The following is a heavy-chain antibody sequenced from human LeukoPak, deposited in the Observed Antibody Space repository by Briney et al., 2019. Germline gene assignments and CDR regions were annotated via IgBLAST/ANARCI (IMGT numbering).Heavy chain of an antibody. CDR2: IYYSGST. CDR3: ARDQGGNYDYVWGSYRSYYNWFDP. D-gene: IGHD3-16*02. V-gene: IGHV4-59*01. CDR1: GGSINSYY. J-gene: IGHJ5*02. Sequence: PSETLSLTCTVSGGSINSYYWSWIRQPPGKGLEWIGYIYYSGSTNYNPSLKSRVTISVDTSKNQFSLKLSSVTAADTAVYYCARDQGGNYDYVWGSYRSYYNWFDPWGQGTLVTVSS.